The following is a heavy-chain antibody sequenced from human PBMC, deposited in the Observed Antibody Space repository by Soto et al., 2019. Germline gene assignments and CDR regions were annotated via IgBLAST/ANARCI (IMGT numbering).Heavy chain of an antibody. CDR3: ARQDRVVAEGRWFDP. CDR1: GYSISSGYH. Sequence: SETLSLTCTVSGYSISSGYHWAWIRQPPGKGLEWLGSVHYSGNTYYNPSLKSRLTISVDKSKNQFSLNLSSVTAADTAVYYCARQDRVVAEGRWFDPWGQGTL. CDR2: VHYSGNT. D-gene: IGHD2-15*01. V-gene: IGHV4-38-2*02. J-gene: IGHJ5*02.